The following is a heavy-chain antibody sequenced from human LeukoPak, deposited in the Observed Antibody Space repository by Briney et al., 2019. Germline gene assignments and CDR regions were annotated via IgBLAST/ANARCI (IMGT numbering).Heavy chain of an antibody. CDR3: ARDLPGAVSSGGVY. CDR1: GFTFSRYA. Sequence: PGGSLRLSCAASGFTFSRYALNWVRQAPGKGLEWVAVILYDGNNTYIADSVKGRSTISRDNSKNTLYLQMNSLRAEDTAVYYCARDLPGAVSSGGVYWGQGTLVTVSS. CDR2: ILYDGNNT. D-gene: IGHD6-19*01. J-gene: IGHJ4*02. V-gene: IGHV3-30-3*01.